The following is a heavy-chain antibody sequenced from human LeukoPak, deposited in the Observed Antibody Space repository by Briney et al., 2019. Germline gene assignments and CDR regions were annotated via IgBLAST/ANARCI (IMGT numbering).Heavy chain of an antibody. Sequence: GGSLRLSCAASGFTFSSYSMNWVRQAPGEGLEWVSSISSSGSFIYYADSVKGRFTISRDNARTSLFLQMNSLRAEDTAVYYCARDLRYCSSASCSENGAFDIWGQGTMVTVSS. V-gene: IGHV3-21*01. J-gene: IGHJ3*02. CDR3: ARDLRYCSSASCSENGAFDI. CDR1: GFTFSSYS. CDR2: ISSSGSFI. D-gene: IGHD2-2*01.